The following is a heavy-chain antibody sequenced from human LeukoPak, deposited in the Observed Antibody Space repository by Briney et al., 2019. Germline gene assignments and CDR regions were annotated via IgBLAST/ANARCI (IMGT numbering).Heavy chain of an antibody. CDR2: VRPDGSEI. J-gene: IGHJ4*02. CDR1: GFTFSDYW. V-gene: IGHV3-7*01. Sequence: GGSLRLSCAAYGFTFSDYWMSWVRQAPGKGLEWVANVRPDGSEIQCVDSMKGRFTVSRDNSENSLYLRMSSLRAEDTAVYYCATTTCSRSWDYWGQGTLVTVSS. CDR3: ATTTCSRSWDY. D-gene: IGHD2-2*01.